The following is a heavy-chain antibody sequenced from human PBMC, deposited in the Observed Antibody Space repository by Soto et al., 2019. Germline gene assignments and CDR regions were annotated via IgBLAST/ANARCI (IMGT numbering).Heavy chain of an antibody. CDR3: ARERFQVISDGMDV. D-gene: IGHD2-21*01. CDR1: GYTFTGYY. Sequence: GASVKVSCKASGYTFTGYYVHWVREAPGQGLEWMGWINPETGGTSYAQKFQGRVTLPRDTSINTAYLELSSLRFDDAAVYFCARERFQVISDGMDVWGQGTTVTVSS. J-gene: IGHJ6*02. V-gene: IGHV1-2*02. CDR2: INPETGGT.